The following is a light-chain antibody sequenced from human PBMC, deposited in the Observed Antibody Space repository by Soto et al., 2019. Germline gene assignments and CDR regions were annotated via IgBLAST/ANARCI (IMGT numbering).Light chain of an antibody. CDR2: EVN. V-gene: IGLV2-14*01. CDR1: SNDVGGYIY. J-gene: IGLJ2*01. Sequence: QSVLTQPASVSGSPGQSITISCTGTSNDVGGYIYVSWYQQHPGKAPKLMIYEVNNRPSGVSDRFSGSKSGNTASLTISGLQAEDEADYYCSSYTRSTTHIFGGGTKVTVL. CDR3: SSYTRSTTHI.